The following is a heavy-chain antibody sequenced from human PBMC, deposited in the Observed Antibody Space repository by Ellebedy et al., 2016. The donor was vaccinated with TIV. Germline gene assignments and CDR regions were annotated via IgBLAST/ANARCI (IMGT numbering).Heavy chain of an antibody. CDR3: ARKSLSNWSFYL. CDR2: VYYSGKT. CDR1: GASINSY. Sequence: MPSETLSLTCTVSGASINSYWNWIRPPPGRGLEYIGYVYYSGKTNYSPSLKDRFTISLDTSKSQFSLNLNSVTAADTAVYYCARKSLSNWSFYLWGRGTLVTFSS. J-gene: IGHJ2*01. V-gene: IGHV4-59*01.